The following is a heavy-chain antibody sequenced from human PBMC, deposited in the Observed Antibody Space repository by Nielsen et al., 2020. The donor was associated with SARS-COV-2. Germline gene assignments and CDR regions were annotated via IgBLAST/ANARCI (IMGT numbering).Heavy chain of an antibody. CDR2: ISAYNGDT. Sequence: WVRQAPGQGLEWMGWISAYNGDTKYAQKFQGRVTLTTDTSTSTVYMELSSLRSEDTAVYYCARDKGGEYYDFWSGYSNYYYYMDVWGKGTTVTVSS. CDR3: ARDKGGEYYDFWSGYSNYYYYMDV. D-gene: IGHD3-3*01. J-gene: IGHJ6*03. V-gene: IGHV1-18*01.